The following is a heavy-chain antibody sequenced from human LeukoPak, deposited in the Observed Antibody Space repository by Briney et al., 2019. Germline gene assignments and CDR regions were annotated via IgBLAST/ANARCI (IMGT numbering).Heavy chain of an antibody. CDR1: GYAFTSYG. J-gene: IGHJ5*02. CDR2: ISAYNGNT. D-gene: IGHD3-3*01. CDR3: ARDRYDFWSGSPIGP. Sequence: GASVKVSCKASGYAFTSYGISWVRQAPGQGLEWMGWISAYNGNTNYAQKLQGRVTMTTDTSTSTAYMELRSLRSDDTAVYYCARDRYDFWSGSPIGPWGQGTLVTVSS. V-gene: IGHV1-18*01.